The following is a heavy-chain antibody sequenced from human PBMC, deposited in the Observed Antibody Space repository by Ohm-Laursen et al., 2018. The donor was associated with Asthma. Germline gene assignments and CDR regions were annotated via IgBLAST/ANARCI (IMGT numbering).Heavy chain of an antibody. CDR2: VGGDGDIT. V-gene: IGHV3-23*01. D-gene: IGHD3-3*01. Sequence: SLRLSCTAPGLSSGHHAMSWVRQAPGKGLEWVAVVGGDGDITHYADAVKGRFTISRDNAKSTLYLLLNRLRVEDTAVYYCARAQEASGLYNSYFDYWGQGTLVTVSS. CDR1: GLSSGHHA. J-gene: IGHJ4*02. CDR3: ARAQEASGLYNSYFDY.